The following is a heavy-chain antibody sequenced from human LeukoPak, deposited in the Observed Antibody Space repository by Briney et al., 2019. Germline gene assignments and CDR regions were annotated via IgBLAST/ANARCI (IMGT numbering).Heavy chain of an antibody. CDR3: ARGVSNGWYYSDY. CDR2: INPNSGGT. V-gene: IGHV1-2*02. CDR1: GYTFTDYY. Sequence: GASVKVSCKASGYTFTDYYMHWVRQAPGQGLEWMGWINPNSGGTNYAQKFQDRVTMTRDTSISTAYMELSTLRSDDTAVYYCARGVSNGWYYSDYWGQGTLVTVSS. D-gene: IGHD6-19*01. J-gene: IGHJ4*02.